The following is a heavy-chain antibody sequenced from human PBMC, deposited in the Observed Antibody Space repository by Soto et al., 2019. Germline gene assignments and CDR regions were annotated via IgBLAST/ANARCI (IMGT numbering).Heavy chain of an antibody. CDR1: GYTFTRLD. V-gene: IGHV1-8*01. J-gene: IGHJ5*02. D-gene: IGHD6-13*01. CDR3: ARYQEAEGFIS. CDR2: MNPKSDT. Sequence: ASVKVSCKASGYTFTRLDVNWVRQASGQGLEWMGWMNPKSDTGFAQKFQGRVTLTRDTSTSTVYMELSSLTFEDTAVYYCARYQEAEGFISWGQGTPVTVSS.